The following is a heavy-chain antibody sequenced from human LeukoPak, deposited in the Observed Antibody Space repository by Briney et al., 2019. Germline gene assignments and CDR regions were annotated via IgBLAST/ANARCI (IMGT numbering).Heavy chain of an antibody. CDR1: GFTFSSYA. D-gene: IGHD6-13*01. CDR3: AKVLGIAAAGTVDY. V-gene: IGHV3-23*01. J-gene: IGHJ4*02. CDR2: ISGSGGST. Sequence: GGSLRLSCAASGFTFSSYAMSWVRQAPGKGLEWVSAISGSGGSTYYADSVKGRFTISRDNSKNTQYLQMNSLRAEDTAVYYCAKVLGIAAAGTVDYWGQGTLVTVSS.